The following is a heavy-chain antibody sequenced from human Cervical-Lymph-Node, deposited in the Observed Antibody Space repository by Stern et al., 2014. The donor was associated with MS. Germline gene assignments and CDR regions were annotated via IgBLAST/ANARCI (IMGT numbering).Heavy chain of an antibody. V-gene: IGHV3-74*01. CDR2: VRTDGIST. D-gene: IGHD6-6*01. CDR3: ARGGGGHSTSLLDY. CDR1: GFPYSTYW. J-gene: IGHJ4*02. Sequence: EVQLVESGGGLVQPGGSLRLSCAASGFPYSTYWLHWVRQPPGKGLEWVSRVRTDGISTRYADAVKGRFTVSRDNAKSTVYLQMNGLGAEDTAVYYCARGGGGHSTSLLDYWGQGTLVTVSS.